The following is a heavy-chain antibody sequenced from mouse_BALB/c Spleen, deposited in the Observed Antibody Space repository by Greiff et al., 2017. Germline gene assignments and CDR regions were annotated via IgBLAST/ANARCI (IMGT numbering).Heavy chain of an antibody. V-gene: IGHV1S22*01. CDR3: ARSYYGNPCAMDY. Sequence: LQQPGSELVRPGASVKLSCKASGYTFTSYWMHWVKQRPGQGLEWIGNIYPGGGSTNYDEKFKSKATLTVDTSSSTAYMQLSSLTSEDSAVYYCARSYYGNPCAMDYWGQGTSVTVSA. CDR1: GYTFTSYW. J-gene: IGHJ4*01. CDR2: IYPGGGST. D-gene: IGHD2-10*01.